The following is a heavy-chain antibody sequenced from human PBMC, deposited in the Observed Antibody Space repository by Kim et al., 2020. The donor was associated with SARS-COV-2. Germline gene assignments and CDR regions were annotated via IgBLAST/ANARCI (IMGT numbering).Heavy chain of an antibody. CDR2: ISYDGSNK. V-gene: IGHV3-30*04. CDR1: GFTFSSYA. J-gene: IGHJ4*02. CDR3: SRPLRAFDWLPFAY. Sequence: GGSLRLSCAASGFTFSSYAMHWVRQAPGKGLEWVAVISYDGSNKYYADSVRGRFTISRDNSKNTLYLQMNSLRAEDTAVYYCSRPLRAFDWLPFAYWGQG. D-gene: IGHD3-9*01.